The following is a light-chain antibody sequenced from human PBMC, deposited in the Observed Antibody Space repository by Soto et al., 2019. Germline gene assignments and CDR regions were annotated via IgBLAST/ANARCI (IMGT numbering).Light chain of an antibody. Sequence: EIVMTQSPASLSVSPGETAPLCCRASQSISNSLAWYQQKPGQAPSLLIYGASTRATGIPARFSGSGSGTEFTLTISSLQSEDSALYYCQQYNNWPPRTFGQGTKLEIK. CDR3: QQYNNWPPRT. CDR2: GAS. J-gene: IGKJ2*01. V-gene: IGKV3-15*01. CDR1: QSISNS.